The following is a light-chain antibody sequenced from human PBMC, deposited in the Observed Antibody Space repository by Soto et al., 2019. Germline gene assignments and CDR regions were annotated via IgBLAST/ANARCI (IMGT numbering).Light chain of an antibody. Sequence: QSALTQPASVSGSPGQSITISCTGTSSDVGNYILVSWYQQHPGKAPKLMIYEDSKRPSGVSNRFSGSKSGSTASLTISGLQAEDEADYYCCSYAGSGTYVFGTGTKLTVL. CDR2: EDS. J-gene: IGLJ1*01. V-gene: IGLV2-23*01. CDR3: CSYAGSGTYV. CDR1: SSDVGNYIL.